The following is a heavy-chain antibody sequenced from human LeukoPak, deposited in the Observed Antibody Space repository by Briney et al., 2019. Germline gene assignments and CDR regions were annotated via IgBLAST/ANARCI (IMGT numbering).Heavy chain of an antibody. CDR1: GFTFSSYG. D-gene: IGHD2-15*01. V-gene: IGHV3-48*01. J-gene: IGHJ4*02. Sequence: GGSLRLSCAASGFTFSSYGMNWVRQAPGKGLEWVSYISSSSSTIYYADSVKGRFTISRDNAKNSLYLQMNSLRAEDTAVYYCASRDPCSGGTCYGLGYWGQGTLVTVSS. CDR2: ISSSSSTI. CDR3: ASRDPCSGGTCYGLGY.